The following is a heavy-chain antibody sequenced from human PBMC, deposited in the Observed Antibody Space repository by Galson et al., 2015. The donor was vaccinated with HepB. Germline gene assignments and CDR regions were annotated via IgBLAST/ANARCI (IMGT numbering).Heavy chain of an antibody. D-gene: IGHD1-26*01. CDR3: AHRMLVGRYFDD. CDR1: GFSLSTSGVG. CDR2: IYWDDDK. J-gene: IGHJ4*02. V-gene: IGHV2-5*02. Sequence: PALVKPTQTLTLTCTFSGFSLSTSGVGVGWIRQPPGKALEWLGIIYWDDDKRYSPSLKSRLTITKDTSKNQVVLTMTNMDPVDTATYYCAHRMLVGRYFDDWGQGTLVTVSS.